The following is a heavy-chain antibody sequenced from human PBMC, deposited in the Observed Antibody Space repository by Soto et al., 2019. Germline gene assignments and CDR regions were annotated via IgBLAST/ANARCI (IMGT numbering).Heavy chain of an antibody. J-gene: IGHJ4*02. CDR3: AKDPRRFWLVPDY. V-gene: IGHV3-30*18. D-gene: IGHD6-19*01. Sequence: GGSLRLSCAASGFTFSSYGMHWVRQAPGKGLEWVAVISYDGSNKYYADSVKGRFTISRDNSKNTLYLQMNSLRAEDTAVYYCAKDPRRFWLVPDYWGQGTLVTVSS. CDR2: ISYDGSNK. CDR1: GFTFSSYG.